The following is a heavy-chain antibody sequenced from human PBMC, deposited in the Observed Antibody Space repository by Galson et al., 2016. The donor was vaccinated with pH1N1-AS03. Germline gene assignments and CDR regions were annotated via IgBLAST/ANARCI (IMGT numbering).Heavy chain of an antibody. D-gene: IGHD6-25*01. CDR2: IDPRDSDT. J-gene: IGHJ4*02. V-gene: IGHV5-51*01. Sequence: QSGAEVTKPGESLKISCKASGSDFINYWIGWVRQMPGRGLEWMGVIDPRDSDTRYSPSFQGQVTISADKSITPAHLQWDSLTASDTGIYNCARHNEAATLSAPSDYWGQGTLVTVSS. CDR3: ARHNEAATLSAPSDY. CDR1: GSDFINYW.